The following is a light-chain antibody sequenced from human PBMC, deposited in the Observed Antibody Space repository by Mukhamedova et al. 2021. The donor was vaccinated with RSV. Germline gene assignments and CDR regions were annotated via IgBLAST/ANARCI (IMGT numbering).Light chain of an antibody. CDR2: DAS. CDR3: QQFDSYPYT. J-gene: IGKJ2*01. V-gene: IGKV1-13*02. Sequence: QSTWEAPKLLIYDASTLGSGVPPRFSGSGSGTEFTLTISSLQPEDFATYYCQQFDSYPYTFGQGTKLEMK.